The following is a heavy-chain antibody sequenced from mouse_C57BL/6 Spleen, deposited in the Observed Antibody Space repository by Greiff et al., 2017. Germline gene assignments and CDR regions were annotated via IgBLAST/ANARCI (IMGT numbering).Heavy chain of an antibody. D-gene: IGHD1-1*01. CDR2: ISSGSSTI. CDR1: GFTFSDYG. Sequence: EVKLQESGGGLVKPGGSLKLSCAASGFTFSDYGMHWVRQAPEKGLEWVAYISSGSSTIYYADTVKGRFTISRDNAKNTLFLQMTSLRSEDTAMYYCARHYGSSYNFDYWGQGTTLTVSS. CDR3: ARHYGSSYNFDY. V-gene: IGHV5-17*01. J-gene: IGHJ2*01.